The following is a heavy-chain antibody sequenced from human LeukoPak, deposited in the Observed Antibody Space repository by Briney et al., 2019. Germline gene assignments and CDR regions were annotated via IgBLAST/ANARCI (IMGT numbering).Heavy chain of an antibody. Sequence: SETLSLTCTVSGGSISSYYWSWIRQPPGKGLEWIGYIYYSGSTNYNPSLKSRVTISVDTSKNQFSLKLSSVTAADTAVYYCAREIPAAMTNWFDPWGQGTLVTVSS. CDR1: GGSISSYY. V-gene: IGHV4-59*01. J-gene: IGHJ5*02. D-gene: IGHD2-2*01. CDR3: AREIPAAMTNWFDP. CDR2: IYYSGST.